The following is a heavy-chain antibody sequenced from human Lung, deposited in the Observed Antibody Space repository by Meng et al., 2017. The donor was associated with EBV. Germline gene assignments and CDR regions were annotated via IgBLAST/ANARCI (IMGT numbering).Heavy chain of an antibody. CDR1: GFTFSDYD. D-gene: IGHD7-27*01. CDR3: ARGGLTGFDY. CDR2: IISSGSTI. Sequence: QVQLVECGGGLVRPGGSLRLSCAASGFTFSDYDMSWIRQAPGKGLEWVSYIISSGSTIYYADYVKGRFTISRDNAKNSLYLQMNSLRAEDTAVYYCARGGLTGFDYWGQGTLVTVSS. V-gene: IGHV3-11*01. J-gene: IGHJ4*02.